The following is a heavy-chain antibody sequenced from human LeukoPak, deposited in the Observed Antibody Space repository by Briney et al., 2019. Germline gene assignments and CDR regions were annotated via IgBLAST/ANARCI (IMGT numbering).Heavy chain of an antibody. D-gene: IGHD6-19*01. CDR1: GFTFSDYY. Sequence: GGSLRLSCVASGFTFSDYYMNWIRQAPGKGLEWVSYITSTTSTINYADSVKGRFTISRDNAKNSLYLQMNSLRAEDTAVYYCARGSSGVDYWGQGTLVTVSS. J-gene: IGHJ4*02. CDR2: ITSTTSTI. CDR3: ARGSSGVDY. V-gene: IGHV3-11*01.